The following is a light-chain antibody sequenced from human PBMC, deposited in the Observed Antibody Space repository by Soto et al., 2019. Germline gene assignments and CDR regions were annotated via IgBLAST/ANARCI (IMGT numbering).Light chain of an antibody. CDR2: KAS. V-gene: IGKV1-5*03. CDR1: QTISSW. Sequence: QMTQSPSTLSGSVGDRVAISCRASQTISSWLAWYQQKPGKAPKLLIYKASTLKSGVPSRFSGSGSGTEFTLTISSLQPDDFATYYCQHYNSYSEAFGQGTKVDIK. J-gene: IGKJ1*01. CDR3: QHYNSYSEA.